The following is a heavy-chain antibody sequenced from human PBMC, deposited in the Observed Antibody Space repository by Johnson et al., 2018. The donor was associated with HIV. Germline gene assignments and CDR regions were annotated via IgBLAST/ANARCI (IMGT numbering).Heavy chain of an antibody. V-gene: IGHV3-11*01. J-gene: IGHJ3*01. CDR3: ARDHMGPVNRRVQWLVRRGFDF. CDR1: GFTFSDYY. Sequence: QVQLVESGGGLVKPGGSLRLSCAASGFTFSDYYMSWIRQAPGKGLEWVSYISSSGSTIYYADSVKGRFTISRDNAKNSLYLQMNSLRAEDTALYYCARDHMGPVNRRVQWLVRRGFDFWGQGTMVTVAS. D-gene: IGHD6-19*01. CDR2: ISSSGSTI.